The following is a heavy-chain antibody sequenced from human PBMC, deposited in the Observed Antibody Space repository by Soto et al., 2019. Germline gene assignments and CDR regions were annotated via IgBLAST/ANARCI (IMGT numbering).Heavy chain of an antibody. CDR3: ATKYYYDSSGYYSLTYYYYGMDV. CDR2: ISYDGSNK. Sequence: GGSLRLSCAASGFTFSSYGMHWVRQAPGKGLEWVAVISYDGSNKYYADSVKGRFTISRDNSKNTLYLQMNSLRAEDTAVYYCATKYYYDSSGYYSLTYYYYGMDVWGQGTTVTVSS. CDR1: GFTFSSYG. V-gene: IGHV3-30*03. J-gene: IGHJ6*02. D-gene: IGHD3-22*01.